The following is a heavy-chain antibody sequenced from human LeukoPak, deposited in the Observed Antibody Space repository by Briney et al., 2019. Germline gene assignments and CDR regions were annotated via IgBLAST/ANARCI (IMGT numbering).Heavy chain of an antibody. V-gene: IGHV4-59*01. CDR1: GGSLSSYY. CDR2: TYYSGST. CDR3: ARDRYYDSSGYYYPHYFDY. Sequence: PSETLSLTCTVSGGSLSSYYWSWIRQPPGKGLEWIGYTYYSGSTNYNPSLKSPVTISVDTSKSQFSLKLSSVTAADTAVYYCARDRYYDSSGYYYPHYFDYWGQGTLVTVSS. D-gene: IGHD3-22*01. J-gene: IGHJ4*02.